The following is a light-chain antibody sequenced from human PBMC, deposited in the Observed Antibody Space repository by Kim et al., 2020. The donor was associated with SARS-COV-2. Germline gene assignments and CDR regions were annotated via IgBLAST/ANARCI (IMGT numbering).Light chain of an antibody. J-gene: IGLJ3*02. V-gene: IGLV2-14*03. CDR1: SSDVGAYDY. CDR3: SSYASGDTWV. Sequence: GQSITISCTGTSSDVGAYDYVSWYQQHPGKTPKLMIYDVTKRPSGFSNRFSASKSGDTASLAISGLQSEDEADYYCSSYASGDTWVFGGGTKVTVL. CDR2: DVT.